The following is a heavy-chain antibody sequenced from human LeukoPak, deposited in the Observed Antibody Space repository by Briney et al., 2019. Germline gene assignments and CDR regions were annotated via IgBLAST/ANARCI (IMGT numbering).Heavy chain of an antibody. D-gene: IGHD2-21*01. Sequence: TGGPLRLSCAASGFTFRSYAMSWVPHAPGKGLEGVSAINGSDGRTYYAASVKGRFTISRDNSKNTLYLQMSSLRADDTAIYYCARDRRFPDDVFDIWGQGTLVTVSS. V-gene: IGHV3-23*01. CDR1: GFTFRSYA. CDR2: INGSDGRT. J-gene: IGHJ3*02. CDR3: ARDRRFPDDVFDI.